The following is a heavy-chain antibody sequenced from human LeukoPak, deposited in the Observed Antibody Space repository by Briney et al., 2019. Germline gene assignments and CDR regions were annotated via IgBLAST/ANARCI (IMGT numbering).Heavy chain of an antibody. CDR2: INPDNGGT. D-gene: IGHD1-26*01. V-gene: IGHV1-2*02. CDR3: ARATNFYYYYGMDV. Sequence: ASVKVSCKASGDTFTYHYLHWVRQAPGKGLQWMGWINPDNGGTNYAQKFQGRVTMTRDTSTSTLYMELSSQRSEDTAVYYCARATNFYYYYGMDVWGQGTTVTVSS. J-gene: IGHJ6*02. CDR1: GDTFTYHY.